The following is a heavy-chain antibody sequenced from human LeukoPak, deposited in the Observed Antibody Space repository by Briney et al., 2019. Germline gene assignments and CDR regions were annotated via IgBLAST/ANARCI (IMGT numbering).Heavy chain of an antibody. CDR1: GYSFTNYW. D-gene: IGHD6-19*01. J-gene: IGHJ3*02. Sequence: GESLKISCKGYGYSFTNYWIGWVRQMPGKGLEWMGIIYPGDSDTRYSPSFQGQVSISVDKSTNTAYLQWRSLKASDTAMYYCARQKNSGWYRSLVFDIWGQGTKVTVSS. CDR2: IYPGDSDT. CDR3: ARQKNSGWYRSLVFDI. V-gene: IGHV5-51*01.